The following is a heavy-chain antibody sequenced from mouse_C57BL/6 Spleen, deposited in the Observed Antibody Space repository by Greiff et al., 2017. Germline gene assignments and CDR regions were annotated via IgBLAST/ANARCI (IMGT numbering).Heavy chain of an antibody. D-gene: IGHD2-1*01. J-gene: IGHJ4*01. V-gene: IGHV1-15*01. CDR1: GYTFTDYE. CDR3: TEGNYEYYYAMDY. Sequence: VKLQESGSELVRPGASVTLSCKASGYTFTDYEMHWVKQTPVHGLEWIGAIDPETGGTAYNQKFKGKAILTADKSSSTAYMELRSLTSEDSAVYYCTEGNYEYYYAMDYWGQGTSVTVSS. CDR2: IDPETGGT.